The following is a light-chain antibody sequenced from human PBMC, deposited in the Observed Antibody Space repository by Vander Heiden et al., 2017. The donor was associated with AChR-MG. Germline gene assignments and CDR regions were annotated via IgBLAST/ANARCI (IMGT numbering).Light chain of an antibody. J-gene: IGKJ5*01. V-gene: IGKV3-15*01. CDR3: QQYNNWPRIT. CDR2: GAS. CDR1: QSVRSN. Sequence: EIVMTQSPATLSVSPGERATLSCRASQSVRSNLAWYQQKPGQAPRLLIYGASTRATGIPARLSGSGSGTEFTLTISSLQSEDFAVYYCQQYNNWPRITFGQGTRLEIK.